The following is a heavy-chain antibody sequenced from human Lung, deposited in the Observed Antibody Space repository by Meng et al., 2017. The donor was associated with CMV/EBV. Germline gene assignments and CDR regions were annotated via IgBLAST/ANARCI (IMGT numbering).Heavy chain of an antibody. Sequence: ASGEVSCKAFGYTINTFGSIWERQGTGQGLEWIGWYNGYTGDKNYAQTLQGRVTMTTDTSTSTAYMEVRSLRTDDTAGYYWARVEVGITSGDYWGQGTLVTVSS. V-gene: IGHV1-18*01. CDR2: YNGYTGDK. J-gene: IGHJ4*02. D-gene: IGHD1-26*01. CDR1: GYTINTFG. CDR3: ARVEVGITSGDY.